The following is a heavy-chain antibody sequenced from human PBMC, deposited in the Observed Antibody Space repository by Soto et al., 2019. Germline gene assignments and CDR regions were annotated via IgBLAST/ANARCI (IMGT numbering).Heavy chain of an antibody. V-gene: IGHV4-31*03. J-gene: IGHJ3*02. CDR3: VRDSGQDYYGSGSYTPLDAFDI. D-gene: IGHD3-10*01. CDR2: IYYSGST. CDR1: GGSISSGGYY. Sequence: SETLSLTCTVSGGSISSGGYYWSWIRQHPGKGLEWIGYIYYSGSTYYNPSLKSRVTISVDTSKNQFSLKLSSVTAADTAVYYCVRDSGQDYYGSGSYTPLDAFDIWGQGTMVTVSS.